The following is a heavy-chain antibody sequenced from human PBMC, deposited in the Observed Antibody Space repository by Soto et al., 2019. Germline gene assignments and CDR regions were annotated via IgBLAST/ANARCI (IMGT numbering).Heavy chain of an antibody. J-gene: IGHJ4*02. D-gene: IGHD3-10*01. V-gene: IGHV1-69*13. CDR1: GGAFSSYA. Sequence: SVKVSCKASGGAFSSYAISWVRQAPGQGLEWMGGIIPIFGTANYAQKFQGRVTITADESTSTAYMELSSLRSEDTAVYYCARALADDGSFDYWGQGTLVTVSS. CDR3: ARALADDGSFDY. CDR2: IIPIFGTA.